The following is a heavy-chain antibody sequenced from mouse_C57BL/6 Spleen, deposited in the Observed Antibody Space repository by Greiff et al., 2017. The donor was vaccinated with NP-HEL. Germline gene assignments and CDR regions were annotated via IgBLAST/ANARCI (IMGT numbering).Heavy chain of an antibody. V-gene: IGHV1-63*01. Sequence: LVESGAELVRPGTSVKMSCKASGYTFTNYWIGWAKQRPGHGLEWIGDIYPGGGYTNYNEKFKGKATLTADKSSSTAYMQFSSLTSEDSAIYYCAREAGYYPAWFAYWGQGTLVTVSA. CDR2: IYPGGGYT. J-gene: IGHJ3*01. D-gene: IGHD2-3*01. CDR1: GYTFTNYW. CDR3: AREAGYYPAWFAY.